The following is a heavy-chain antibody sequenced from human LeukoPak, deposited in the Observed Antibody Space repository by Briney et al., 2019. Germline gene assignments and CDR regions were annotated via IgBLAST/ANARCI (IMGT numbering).Heavy chain of an antibody. V-gene: IGHV4-39*01. CDR3: AVGLDYDILTGNRGAFDI. Sequence: SETLSLTCTVSGGSISSSSYYWGWIRQPPGKGLEWTGSIYYSGSTYYNPSLKSRVTISVDTSKNQFSLKLSSVTAADTAVYYCAVGLDYDILTGNRGAFDIWGQGTMVTVSS. J-gene: IGHJ3*02. CDR2: IYYSGST. D-gene: IGHD3-9*01. CDR1: GGSISSSSYY.